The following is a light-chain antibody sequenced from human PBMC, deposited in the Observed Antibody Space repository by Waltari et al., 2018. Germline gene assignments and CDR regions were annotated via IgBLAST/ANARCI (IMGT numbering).Light chain of an antibody. Sequence: DIHLTQSPSSVSASVGDRVTITCRASQSISNYLNWYRQKPGNAPNLLIYAASILQSGVPSRFSGSGSGTDFTLSITGLQPEDFVTYYCQQSYGTLYTFGQGTKVEI. J-gene: IGKJ2*01. CDR1: QSISNY. V-gene: IGKV1-39*01. CDR3: QQSYGTLYT. CDR2: AAS.